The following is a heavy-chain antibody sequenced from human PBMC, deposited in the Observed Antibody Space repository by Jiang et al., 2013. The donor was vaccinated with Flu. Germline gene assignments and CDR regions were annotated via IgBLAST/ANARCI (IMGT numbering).Heavy chain of an antibody. CDR1: GFTFGDYA. J-gene: IGHJ6*04. CDR2: IRSKAYGGTT. Sequence: RLSCTASGFTFGDYAMSWVRQAPGKGLEWVGFIRSKAYGGTTEYAASVKGRFTISRDDSKSIAYLQMNSLKTEDTAVYYCRTLWYYYGMDVWGKGTTVTVSS. CDR3: RTLWYYYGMDV. D-gene: IGHD3-16*01. V-gene: IGHV3-49*04.